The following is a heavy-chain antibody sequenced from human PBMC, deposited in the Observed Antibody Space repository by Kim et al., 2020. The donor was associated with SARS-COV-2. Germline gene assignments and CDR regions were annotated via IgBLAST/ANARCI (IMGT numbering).Heavy chain of an antibody. CDR3: AREGAAGIVVVIAIPDFGYGDAFDI. D-gene: IGHD2-21*01. CDR1: GYTFTGYY. Sequence: ASVKVSCKASGYTFTGYYMHWVRLAPGQGLEWMGWINPNSGGTNYAQKFQGRVTMTRDTSISTAYMELSRLRSDDTAVYYCAREGAAGIVVVIAIPDFGYGDAFDIWGQGTMVTVSS. V-gene: IGHV1-2*02. J-gene: IGHJ3*02. CDR2: INPNSGGT.